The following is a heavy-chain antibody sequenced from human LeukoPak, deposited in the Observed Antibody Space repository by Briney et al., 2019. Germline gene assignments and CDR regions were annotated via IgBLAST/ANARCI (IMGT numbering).Heavy chain of an antibody. V-gene: IGHV4-4*07. CDR2: IYISEDM. CDR1: GDFISSYY. J-gene: IGHJ6*03. D-gene: IGHD3-22*01. CDR3: ARVRRGYYSDSSGYYAGSYYMDV. Sequence: PAETLSLTCTVSGDFISSYYWSWIRQPAGKGLEWIGLIYISEDMNYNPSLKSRVTISEDNSNTQFSLTLTSVTAADTAVYYCARVRRGYYSDSSGYYAGSYYMDVWGKGTTVTVS.